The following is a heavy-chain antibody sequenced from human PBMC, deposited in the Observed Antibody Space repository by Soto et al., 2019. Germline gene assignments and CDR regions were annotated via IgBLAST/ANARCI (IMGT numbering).Heavy chain of an antibody. Sequence: EVQLVESGGGLVQPGGSLRLSCAASGFTFSSYSMNWVRQAPGKGLEWVSYISSSSSTIYYADSVKGRFTISRDNAKNSLYRQVNSLRAEDTAVYYCARVGYHPLFPWFDPWGQGTLVTVSS. CDR3: ARVGYHPLFPWFDP. D-gene: IGHD2-2*01. CDR1: GFTFSSYS. J-gene: IGHJ5*02. V-gene: IGHV3-48*01. CDR2: ISSSSSTI.